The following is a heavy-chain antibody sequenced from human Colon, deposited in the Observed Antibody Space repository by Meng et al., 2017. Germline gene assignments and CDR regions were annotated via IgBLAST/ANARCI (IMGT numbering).Heavy chain of an antibody. CDR1: GGSIKSGGYH. J-gene: IGHJ4*02. CDR3: ARDTLYGTDY. D-gene: IGHD4-17*01. Sequence: VPLHESGPGLVGPSDDLSLVCTVSGGSIKSGGYHWSWVRQHPGKGLEYIGFMSDSGTTDYNPSLRSRVSISEIGSSKNQFSLTLRSVTAADTATYFCARDTLYGTDYWGQGVLVTVSS. CDR2: MSDSGTT. V-gene: IGHV4-31*03.